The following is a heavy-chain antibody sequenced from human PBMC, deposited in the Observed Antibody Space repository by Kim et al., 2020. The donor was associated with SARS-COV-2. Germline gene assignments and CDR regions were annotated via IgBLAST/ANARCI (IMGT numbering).Heavy chain of an antibody. CDR3: ARSPGRFDY. J-gene: IGHJ4*02. CDR1: GGSISSSSYY. Sequence: SETLSLTCTVSGGSISSSSYYWGWIRQPPGKGLEWIGSIYYSGSTYYNPSLKSRVTISVDTSKNQFSLKLSSVTAADTAVYYCARSPGRFDYWGQGTLVTVSS. V-gene: IGHV4-39*01. CDR2: IYYSGST.